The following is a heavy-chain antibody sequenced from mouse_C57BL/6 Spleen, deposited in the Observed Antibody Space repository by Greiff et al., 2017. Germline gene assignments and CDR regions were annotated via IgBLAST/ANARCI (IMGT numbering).Heavy chain of an antibody. Sequence: VQLQQSGAELVRPGSSVKLSCKASGYTFTSYWMDWVKQRPGQGLEWIGNIYPSDSETHYNQKFKDKATLPVDQSSSTPYKQLSSLTSEDSAGYYCGRYFDGSSDGYWGQGTTLTVS. CDR1: GYTFTSYW. D-gene: IGHD1-1*01. CDR3: GRYFDGSSDGY. V-gene: IGHV1-61*01. J-gene: IGHJ2*01. CDR2: IYPSDSET.